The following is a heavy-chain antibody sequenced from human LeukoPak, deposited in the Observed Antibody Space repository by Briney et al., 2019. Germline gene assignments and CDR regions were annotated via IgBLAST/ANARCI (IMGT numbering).Heavy chain of an antibody. J-gene: IGHJ4*02. D-gene: IGHD6-13*01. CDR1: GGSISSSSYY. V-gene: IGHV4-39*01. CDR2: IYYSGST. CDR3: ARRSSSQPPNY. Sequence: SETLSLTCTVSGGSISSSSYYWGWIRQPPGKGLEWIGRIYYSGSTYYNPSLKSRVTISVDTSKNQFSLKLSSVTAADTAVYYCARRSSSQPPNYWGQGTLVTVSS.